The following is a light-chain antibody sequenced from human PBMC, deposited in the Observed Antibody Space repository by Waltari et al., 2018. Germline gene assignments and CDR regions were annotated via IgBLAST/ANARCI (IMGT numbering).Light chain of an antibody. J-gene: IGKJ4*01. CDR1: QSVSSY. V-gene: IGKV3-11*01. CDR2: DAS. Sequence: EIVLTQSPATLSSSPGERATPSCRASQSVSSYLAWYQQKPGQAPRLLIYDASNRATGIPARFSGSGSGTDFTLTISSLEPEDFAVYYCQQRSNWPPILTFGGGTKVEIK. CDR3: QQRSNWPPILT.